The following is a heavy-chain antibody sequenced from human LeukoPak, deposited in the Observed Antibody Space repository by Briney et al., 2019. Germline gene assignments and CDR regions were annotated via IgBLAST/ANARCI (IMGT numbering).Heavy chain of an antibody. CDR1: GFTFSSYA. CDR3: AKNGAYTSSSIDY. Sequence: PGGSLRLSCAASGFTFSSYAMSWVRQAPGKGLEWVSAISASGASTYYADSVKGRFTISRDTSKNTLYLQMNSLRAEDTAVYYCAKNGAYTSSSIDYWGQGTLVTVSS. V-gene: IGHV3-23*01. CDR2: ISASGAST. D-gene: IGHD6-6*01. J-gene: IGHJ4*02.